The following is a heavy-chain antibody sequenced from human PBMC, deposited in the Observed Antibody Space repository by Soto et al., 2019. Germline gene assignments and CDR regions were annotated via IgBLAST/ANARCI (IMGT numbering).Heavy chain of an antibody. CDR2: ISSSSGTI. V-gene: IGHV3-11*01. CDR1: GFTFSDYY. Sequence: LRLSCAASGFTFSDYYMTWIRQAPGSGLEWASYISSSSGTISYANSVKGRFTISRDNAQNSLYLQMTSLRAEDTAVYYCARGTYRSKTDFDYWGQGTLVTVSS. CDR3: ARGTYRSKTDFDY. J-gene: IGHJ4*02. D-gene: IGHD6-13*01.